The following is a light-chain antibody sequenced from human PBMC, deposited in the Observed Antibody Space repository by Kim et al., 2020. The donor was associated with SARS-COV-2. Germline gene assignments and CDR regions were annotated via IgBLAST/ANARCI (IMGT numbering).Light chain of an antibody. CDR3: NSRDSSGNHLVV. V-gene: IGLV3-19*01. J-gene: IGLJ2*01. CDR2: GKN. Sequence: SSELTLDPAVSVALGQTVRITCQGDSLRSYYASWYQQKPGQAPVLVIYGKNNRPSGIPDRFSGSSSGNTASLTITGAQAEDEADYYCNSRDSSGNHLVVFGGGTQLTVL. CDR1: SLRSYY.